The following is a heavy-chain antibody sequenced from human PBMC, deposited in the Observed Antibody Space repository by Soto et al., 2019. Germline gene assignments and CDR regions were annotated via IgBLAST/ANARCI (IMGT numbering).Heavy chain of an antibody. CDR1: GGSISSGGYY. CDR2: VYYSGTT. CDR3: ARESMVVTDNWFDP. J-gene: IGHJ5*02. Sequence: SETLSLTCTVSGGSISSGGYYWTWIRQHPGKGLEWIGYVYYSGTTYYNPSLKSRVSMSVDTSKNLFSLKLSSVTAADTAVYYCARESMVVTDNWFDPWGQGTLVTVSS. V-gene: IGHV4-31*03. D-gene: IGHD2-21*02.